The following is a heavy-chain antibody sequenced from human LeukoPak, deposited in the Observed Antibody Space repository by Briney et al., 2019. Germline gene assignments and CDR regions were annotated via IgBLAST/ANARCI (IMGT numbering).Heavy chain of an antibody. V-gene: IGHV3-7*01. J-gene: IGHJ6*03. CDR2: IKQDGSEK. D-gene: IGHD3-10*01. CDR3: ARGLPGSGSYYPTRPYYYYMDV. Sequence: GGSLRLSCAASGFTFSSYWMSWVRQAPGKGLEWVANIKQDGSEKYYVDSVKGRFTISRDNAKNSLYLQMNSLRAEDTAVYYCARGLPGSGSYYPTRPYYYYMDVWGKGTTVTVSS. CDR1: GFTFSSYW.